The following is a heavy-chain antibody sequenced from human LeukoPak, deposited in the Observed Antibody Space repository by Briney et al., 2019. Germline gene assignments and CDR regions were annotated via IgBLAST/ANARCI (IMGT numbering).Heavy chain of an antibody. CDR1: GYTFTNYY. D-gene: IGHD5-24*01. Sequence: GASVKVPCKASGYTFTNYYIHWVRQAPGLGLEWMGIINPGGRSTSYAQKFQGRVTMTRDTSTSTVYMELSSLRSEDTAVYYCAREIGPIQLHLWGSAFDYWGQGTLVTVSS. J-gene: IGHJ4*02. CDR3: AREIGPIQLHLWGSAFDY. CDR2: INPGGRST. V-gene: IGHV1-46*01.